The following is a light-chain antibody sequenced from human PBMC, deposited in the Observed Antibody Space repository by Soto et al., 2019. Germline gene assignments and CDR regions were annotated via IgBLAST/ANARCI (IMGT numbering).Light chain of an antibody. J-gene: IGKJ1*01. CDR2: KAS. Sequence: DIQMTQSPSTLSASVGDRVTITCRASQSISSWLAWYQQKPGKAPNLLIYKASRLHNGVSSRFSGSESGTEFTLTISSLQPDDFATYYCQQYSGYSRTFGQGTKVDI. CDR1: QSISSW. CDR3: QQYSGYSRT. V-gene: IGKV1-5*03.